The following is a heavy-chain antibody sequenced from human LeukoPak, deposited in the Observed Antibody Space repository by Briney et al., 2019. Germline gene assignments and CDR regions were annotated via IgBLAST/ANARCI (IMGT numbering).Heavy chain of an antibody. V-gene: IGHV4-34*01. D-gene: IGHD1-26*01. Sequence: SETLSLTCAVYGGSFSGYYWSWIRQPPGKGLEWIGKINHSGSTNYNPSLKSRVTISVDTSKNQFSLKLSSVTAADTAVYYCARVSGSLYYYYYMDVWGKGTTVTVSS. CDR2: INHSGST. CDR3: ARVSGSLYYYYYMDV. CDR1: GGSFSGYY. J-gene: IGHJ6*03.